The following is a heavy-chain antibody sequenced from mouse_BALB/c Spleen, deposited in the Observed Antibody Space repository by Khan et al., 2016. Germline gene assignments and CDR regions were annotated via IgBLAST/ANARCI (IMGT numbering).Heavy chain of an antibody. D-gene: IGHD1-1*01. CDR2: ISSGGTT. CDR1: GFTFSSHA. Sequence: EVELVESGGGLVKPGGSLKLSCAASGFTFSSHAMSWVRQTPEKRLEWVASISSGGTTFYPASVKGRFTISRDNGWNFLYLQMSSLRTEDTAMYYCVRGVIMVVDYFDYWGQGTTLTVSS. V-gene: IGHV5-6-5*01. J-gene: IGHJ2*01. CDR3: VRGVIMVVDYFDY.